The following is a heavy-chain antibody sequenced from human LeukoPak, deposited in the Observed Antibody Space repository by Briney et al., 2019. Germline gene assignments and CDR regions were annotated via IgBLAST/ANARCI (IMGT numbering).Heavy chain of an antibody. CDR1: GFTFTDYA. CDR3: ARVRGSSGSYLDY. CDR2: ISYDGGNK. J-gene: IGHJ4*02. D-gene: IGHD3-10*01. Sequence: GGSLRLSCAASGFTFTDYAMHWVRQAPGKGLEWVAVISYDGGNKYYADSVRGRFTISRDNSKNTLYPQMNSLTTEDTAVYYCARVRGSSGSYLDYWGQGTLVTVSS. V-gene: IGHV3-30*04.